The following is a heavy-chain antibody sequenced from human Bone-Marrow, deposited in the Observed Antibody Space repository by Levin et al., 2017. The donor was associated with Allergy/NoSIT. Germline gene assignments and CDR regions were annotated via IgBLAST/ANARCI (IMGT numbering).Heavy chain of an antibody. J-gene: IGHJ4*02. CDR2: ISWNSGSI. Sequence: GGSLRLSCAASGFTFDDYAMHWVRQAPGKGLEWVSGISWNSGSIGYADSVKGRFTISRDNAKNSLYLQMNSLRAEDTALYYCAKVLNVDTAMGGVFDYWGQGTLVTVSS. CDR1: GFTFDDYA. D-gene: IGHD5-18*01. V-gene: IGHV3-9*01. CDR3: AKVLNVDTAMGGVFDY.